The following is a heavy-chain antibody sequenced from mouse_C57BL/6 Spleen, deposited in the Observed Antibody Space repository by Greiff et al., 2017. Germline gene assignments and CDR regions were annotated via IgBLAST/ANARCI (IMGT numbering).Heavy chain of an antibody. D-gene: IGHD1-1*01. CDR1: GYTFTDSY. Sequence: VQLQQSGPELVKPGASVKISCKASGYTFTDSYMNWVKQSHGKSLEWIGDINPNNGGTSYNQKFKGKATLTVDKSSSTAYMELRSLTSEDSAVYYCARDDGSTHWGQGTLVTVSA. J-gene: IGHJ3*01. CDR3: ARDDGSTH. V-gene: IGHV1-26*01. CDR2: INPNNGGT.